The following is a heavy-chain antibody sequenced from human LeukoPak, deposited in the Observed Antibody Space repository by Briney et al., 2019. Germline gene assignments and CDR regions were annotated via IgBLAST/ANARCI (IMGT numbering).Heavy chain of an antibody. V-gene: IGHV3-21*01. Sequence: GGSLRLSCAASGFTFSSYSMNWVRQAPGKGLEWVSSISSSSSYIYYADSVKGRFTISGDKAKNSLYLQMNSLRVEDTAVYYCAGDYKYAFDNWGQGTLVTVSS. J-gene: IGHJ4*02. CDR2: ISSSSSYI. CDR1: GFTFSSYS. D-gene: IGHD5-24*01. CDR3: AGDYKYAFDN.